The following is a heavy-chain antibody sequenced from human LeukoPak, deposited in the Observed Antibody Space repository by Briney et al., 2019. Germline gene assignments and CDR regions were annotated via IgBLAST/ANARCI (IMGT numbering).Heavy chain of an antibody. CDR2: ISSSSSYI. Sequence: GGSLRLSCAASGFTFSSYSMNWVRQAPGKGLEWVSSISSSSSYIYYADSVKGRFTISRDNAKNSLYLQMNSLRAEDTAVYYCARECSSTSCYFHCWGQGTLVTVSS. J-gene: IGHJ4*02. D-gene: IGHD2-2*01. CDR3: ARECSSTSCYFHC. V-gene: IGHV3-21*04. CDR1: GFTFSSYS.